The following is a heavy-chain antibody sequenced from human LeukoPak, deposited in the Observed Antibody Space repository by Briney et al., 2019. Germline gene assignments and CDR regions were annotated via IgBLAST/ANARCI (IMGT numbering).Heavy chain of an antibody. CDR2: IHIYRGNT. V-gene: IGHV1-18*01. J-gene: IGHJ4*02. D-gene: IGHD6-13*01. Sequence: ASVKVSCKASGGTFSSYAISWVRQAPGQGLEWMGWIHIYRGNTNYAQKLQGRVTMTTDTSTSTAYMELRSLRSDDTAVYYCARVLSSPGIAAAGTFDYWGQGTLVTVSS. CDR1: GGTFSSYA. CDR3: ARVLSSPGIAAAGTFDY.